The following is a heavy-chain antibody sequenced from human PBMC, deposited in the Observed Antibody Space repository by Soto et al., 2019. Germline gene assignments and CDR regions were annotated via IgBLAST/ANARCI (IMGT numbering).Heavy chain of an antibody. CDR1: GFTFSSYS. CDR2: IRNSRSVT. V-gene: IGHV3-48*02. D-gene: IGHD3-10*01. J-gene: IGHJ4*02. Sequence: GGSLRLSCVASGFTFSSYSMNWVRQAPGKGLEWISYIRNSRSVTYYADSVKGRFTISRDNAKNSLYLQMNSLRDEDTAVYYCAREGYSGSYFDYWGQGTLVTVSS. CDR3: AREGYSGSYFDY.